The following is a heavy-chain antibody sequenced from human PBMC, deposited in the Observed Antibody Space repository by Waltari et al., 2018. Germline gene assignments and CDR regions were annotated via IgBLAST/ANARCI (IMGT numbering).Heavy chain of an antibody. CDR2: IYYSGTT. D-gene: IGHD3-10*01. J-gene: IGHJ4*02. CDR1: GGFIRSFY. CDR3: ARGGISPWGGIRRVSPFDY. V-gene: IGHV4-59*01. Sequence: QVQLQESGPGLVKPSETLSLTCSVSGGFIRSFYWSWIRQPHGKGLEWIGYIYYSGTTNYNPSLKSRVTISLDTSKNQFSLNLSSVTAADTAVYYCARGGISPWGGIRRVSPFDYWGQGTLVTVSS.